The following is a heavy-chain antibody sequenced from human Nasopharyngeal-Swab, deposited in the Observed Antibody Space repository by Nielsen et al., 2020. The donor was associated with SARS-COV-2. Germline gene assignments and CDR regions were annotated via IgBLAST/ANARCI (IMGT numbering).Heavy chain of an antibody. V-gene: IGHV3-23*01. CDR2: IDAGGGNT. D-gene: IGHD3-16*01. Sequence: GGSLRLSCAASGFTFSTYAMTWVRQAPGKGLEWVSTIDAGGGNTWYADSVKGRFTISRDNSKSTLYLQMNSLGAEDTAVYYCARGPHTVDYWGQGTLVTVSS. J-gene: IGHJ4*02. CDR1: GFTFSTYA. CDR3: ARGPHTVDY.